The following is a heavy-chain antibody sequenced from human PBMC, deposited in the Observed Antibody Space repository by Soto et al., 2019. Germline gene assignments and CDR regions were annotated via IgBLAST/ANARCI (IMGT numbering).Heavy chain of an antibody. CDR2: ISGSGGST. CDR3: AKDRVQSNVAVAGIGFH. Sequence: GGSLRLSCAASGFTFSSYAMSWVRQAPGKGLEWVSAISGSGGSTYYADSVKGRFTISRDNSKNTLYLQMNSLGAEDTAVYYCAKDRVQSNVAVAGIGFHWGQGTLVTVS. V-gene: IGHV3-23*01. J-gene: IGHJ4*02. CDR1: GFTFSSYA. D-gene: IGHD6-19*01.